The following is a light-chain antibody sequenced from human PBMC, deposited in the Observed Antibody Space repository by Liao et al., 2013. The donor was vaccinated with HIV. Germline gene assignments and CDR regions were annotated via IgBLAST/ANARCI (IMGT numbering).Light chain of an antibody. CDR2: QDN. Sequence: SSELTQSPSVSVSPGQTASITCSGDYLGDKYASWYQHKPGQAPVLVIYQDNKRPAGIPERFSGSNSGNTATLTISGTQPFDEADYYCQTWHISTLILGGGTKLTVL. J-gene: IGLJ2*01. CDR3: QTWHISTLI. CDR1: YLGDKY. V-gene: IGLV3-1*01.